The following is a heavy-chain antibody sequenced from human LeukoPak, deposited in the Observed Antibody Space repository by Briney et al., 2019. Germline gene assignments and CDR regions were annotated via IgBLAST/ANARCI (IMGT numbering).Heavy chain of an antibody. V-gene: IGHV1-2*06. D-gene: IGHD2-15*01. Sequence: ASVKVSCKTSGYTFSNYYIHWLRQAPGQGLEWMGRINPNTGDANYAQNFQGRVTMTRDTSTSTAYMDLSRLTSDDTAIYYCAITYSNNAFDVWGQGTVVTVSS. CDR3: AITYSNNAFDV. J-gene: IGHJ3*01. CDR1: GYTFSNYY. CDR2: INPNTGDA.